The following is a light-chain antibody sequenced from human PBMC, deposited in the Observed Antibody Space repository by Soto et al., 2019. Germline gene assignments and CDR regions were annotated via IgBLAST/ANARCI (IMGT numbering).Light chain of an antibody. J-gene: IGLJ2*01. CDR2: EVS. Sequence: QSVLTQPASVSGSPGQSITISCTGTSSDVGGYKYVSWYQQHPDKAPKLIILEVSNRPSGISSRFSGSKSGNTASLTISGLQAEDEADYYCASYTSSSTSVIFGRGTQLTVL. V-gene: IGLV2-14*01. CDR1: SSDVGGYKY. CDR3: ASYTSSSTSVI.